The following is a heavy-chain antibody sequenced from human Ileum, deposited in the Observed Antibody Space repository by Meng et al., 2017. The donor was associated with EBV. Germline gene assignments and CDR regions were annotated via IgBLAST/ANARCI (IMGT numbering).Heavy chain of an antibody. V-gene: IGHV4-4*02. CDR1: GGYISRSDL. Sequence: QVQPQDEGQGRVKPSETLSLPCAVSGGYISRSDLWSWVRQPPGKGLEWIGETSHSGSTNYSPSLKSRVTISLDKSKNQLSLKLNSVTAADTAVYYCASSDYYRSDYWGQGTLVTVSS. J-gene: IGHJ4*02. CDR2: TSHSGST. D-gene: IGHD3-22*01. CDR3: ASSDYYRSDY.